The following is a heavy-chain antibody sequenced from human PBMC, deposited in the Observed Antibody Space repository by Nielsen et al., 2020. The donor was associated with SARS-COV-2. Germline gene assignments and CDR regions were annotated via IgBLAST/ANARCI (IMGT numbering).Heavy chain of an antibody. Sequence: WLRQPPGKGLEWVAVISYDGSNKYYADSVKGRFTISRDNSKNTLYLQMTSLRVEDTAIYYCAKGARKYFYDTSGYLSMAYFDYWGQGTLVTVSS. CDR3: AKGARKYFYDTSGYLSMAYFDY. D-gene: IGHD3-22*01. J-gene: IGHJ4*02. CDR2: ISYDGSNK. V-gene: IGHV3-30-3*02.